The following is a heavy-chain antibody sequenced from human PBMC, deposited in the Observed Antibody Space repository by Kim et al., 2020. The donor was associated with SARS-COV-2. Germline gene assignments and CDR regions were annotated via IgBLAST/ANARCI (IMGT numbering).Heavy chain of an antibody. Sequence: GGSLRLSCAASGFTFSSYGMHWVRQAPGKGLEWVAVIWYDGSNKYYADSVKGRFTISRDNSKNTLYLQMNSLRAEDTAVYYCARDPGGIAVENAFDIWGQGTMVTVSS. CDR3: ARDPGGIAVENAFDI. CDR2: IWYDGSNK. D-gene: IGHD6-19*01. CDR1: GFTFSSYG. V-gene: IGHV3-33*01. J-gene: IGHJ3*02.